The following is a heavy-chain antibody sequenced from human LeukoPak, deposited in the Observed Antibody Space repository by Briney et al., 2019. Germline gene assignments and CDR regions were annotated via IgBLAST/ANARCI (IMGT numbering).Heavy chain of an antibody. Sequence: PSETLSLTCAVSGYSISSGYYWGWIRQPPGKGLEWIGYIYYSGSTYYNPSLKSRVTISVDTSKNQFSLKLSSVTAADTAVYYCAMMPPGPTMIVVVPVWGQGTLVTVSS. CDR2: IYYSGST. J-gene: IGHJ4*02. CDR1: GYSISSGYY. V-gene: IGHV4-38-2*01. CDR3: AMMPPGPTMIVVVPV. D-gene: IGHD3-22*01.